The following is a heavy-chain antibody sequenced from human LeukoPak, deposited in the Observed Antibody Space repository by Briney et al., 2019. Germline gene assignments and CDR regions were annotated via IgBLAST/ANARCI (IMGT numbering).Heavy chain of an antibody. J-gene: IGHJ5*02. D-gene: IGHD3-22*01. CDR1: GGSISSYY. CDR3: ARGSHYYLNWFDP. Sequence: SETLSLTCTVSGGSISSYYWSWIRQPPGKGLDWIGYIYYSGSTNYNPSLKSRVTISVDTSKNQFSLKLGSVTAADTAVYYCARGSHYYLNWFDPWGQGTLVTVSS. V-gene: IGHV4-59*01. CDR2: IYYSGST.